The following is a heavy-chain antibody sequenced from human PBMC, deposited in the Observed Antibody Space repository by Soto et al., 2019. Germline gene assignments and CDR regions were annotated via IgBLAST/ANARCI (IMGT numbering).Heavy chain of an antibody. V-gene: IGHV1-18*01. CDR1: GYTFTNFG. CDR2: ISAYDGTT. D-gene: IGHD3-22*01. CDR3: RRVYYDSSGYYLFSGY. Sequence: QVQLVQSGAEVKKPGASVKVSCKASGYTFTNFGVSWVRQAPGQGLGWMGWISAYDGTTNYAQKFQGRVTMTTDTSTSTAFMELRSLRSDDTAVYYCRRVYYDSSGYYLFSGYWGQGTVVTVSS. J-gene: IGHJ4*02.